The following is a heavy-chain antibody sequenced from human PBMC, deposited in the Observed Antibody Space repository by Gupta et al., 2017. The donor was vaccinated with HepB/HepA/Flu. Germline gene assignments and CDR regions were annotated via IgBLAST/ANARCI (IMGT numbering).Heavy chain of an antibody. CDR3: ARGAELRFLEWVDY. CDR2: INPNRGGT. CDR1: GYTFTGYY. J-gene: IGHJ4*02. Sequence: QVQLVQSGAEVKKPGASVKVSCKASGYTFTGYYMHWVRQAPGQGLEWMGWINPNRGGTNYAQKFQGRVTMTRDTSISTAYMELSRLRSDDTAVYYCARGAELRFLEWVDYWGQGTRVTVSS. D-gene: IGHD3-3*01. V-gene: IGHV1-2*02.